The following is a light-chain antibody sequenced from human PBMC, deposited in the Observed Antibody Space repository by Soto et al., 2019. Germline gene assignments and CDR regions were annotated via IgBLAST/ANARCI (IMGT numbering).Light chain of an antibody. V-gene: IGLV2-14*01. J-gene: IGLJ1*01. Sequence: QSVLTQPASVSGSPGQSITISCTGTSSDVGGYNYVSWYQQHPGKAPKLMIYDVSNRPSGVSNRFSGSKSGNTASLTISGLQAEDEADYYCSSYTSSSTLYVFGTGTKLDRP. CDR3: SSYTSSSTLYV. CDR1: SSDVGGYNY. CDR2: DVS.